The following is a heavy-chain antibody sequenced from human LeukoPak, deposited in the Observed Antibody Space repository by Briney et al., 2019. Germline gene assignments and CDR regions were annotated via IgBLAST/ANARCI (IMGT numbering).Heavy chain of an antibody. Sequence: SETLSLTCTVSGVSISSSNSYWGWIHQPPGKGLEWIGSIYYSGNTYYNASLKSQVSISIDTSKNQFSLKLTSVTAADTAVYYCARQTGSGLFILPGGQGTLVTVSS. CDR3: ARQTGSGLFILP. D-gene: IGHD3/OR15-3a*01. CDR1: GVSISSSNSY. CDR2: IYYSGNT. J-gene: IGHJ4*02. V-gene: IGHV4-39*01.